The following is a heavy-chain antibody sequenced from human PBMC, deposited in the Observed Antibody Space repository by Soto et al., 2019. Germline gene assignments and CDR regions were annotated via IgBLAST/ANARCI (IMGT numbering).Heavy chain of an antibody. CDR3: ATGAHDDGSGSYSLNYYYYYGMVV. D-gene: IGHD3-10*01. CDR2: IIPIFGTA. Sequence: QVQLVQSGAEVMKPGSSVKVSCKASGGTFSSYAISWVRQAPGQGLEWMGGIIPIFGTANYAQKFQGRVTITADESTSTAYMELSSLRSEDTAVSYSATGAHDDGSGSYSLNYYYYYGMVVWGQGTTVTVSS. V-gene: IGHV1-69*01. CDR1: GGTFSSYA. J-gene: IGHJ6*02.